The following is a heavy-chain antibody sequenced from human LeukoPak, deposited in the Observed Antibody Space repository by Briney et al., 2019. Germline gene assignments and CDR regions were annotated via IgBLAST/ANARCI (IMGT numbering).Heavy chain of an antibody. Sequence: KPGGSLRLSCAASGFTFSSYSMNWVRQAPGKGLEWVSSISSSSSYTYYADSVKGRFTISRDNAKNSLYLQMNSLRAEDTAVYYCARAELPNYWGQGTLVTVSS. V-gene: IGHV3-21*01. D-gene: IGHD1-7*01. CDR3: ARAELPNY. CDR2: ISSSSSYT. J-gene: IGHJ4*02. CDR1: GFTFSSYS.